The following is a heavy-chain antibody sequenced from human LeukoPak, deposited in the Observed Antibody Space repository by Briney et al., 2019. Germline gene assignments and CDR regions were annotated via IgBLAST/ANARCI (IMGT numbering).Heavy chain of an antibody. V-gene: IGHV4-34*01. CDR2: INHSGST. D-gene: IGHD6-13*01. Sequence: PSETLSLTCAVYGGSFSGYYWSWIRQPPGKGLEWIGEINHSGSTNYNPSLKSRVTISVDTSKNQFSLKLSSVTAADTAVYYCAGQTGYTKDYWGQGTLVTVSS. CDR1: GGSFSGYY. CDR3: AGQTGYTKDY. J-gene: IGHJ4*02.